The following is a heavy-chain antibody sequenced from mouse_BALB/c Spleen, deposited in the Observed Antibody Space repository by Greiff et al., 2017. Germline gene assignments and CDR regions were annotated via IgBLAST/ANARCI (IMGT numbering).Heavy chain of an antibody. V-gene: IGHV5-17*02. D-gene: IGHD1-1*01. J-gene: IGHJ2*01. CDR1: GFTFSSFG. CDR2: ISSGSSTI. Sequence: EVQLVESGGGLVQPGGSRKLSCAASGFTFSSFGMHWVRQAPEKGLEWVAYISSGSSTIYYADTVKGRFTISRDNPKNTLFLQMTSLRSEDTAMYYCARSGCDYYHFDYWGQGTTLTVSS. CDR3: ARSGCDYYHFDY.